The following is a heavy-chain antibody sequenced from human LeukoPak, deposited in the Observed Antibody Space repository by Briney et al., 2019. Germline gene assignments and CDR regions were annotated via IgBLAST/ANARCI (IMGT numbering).Heavy chain of an antibody. J-gene: IGHJ5*02. CDR1: GYPFTSYW. D-gene: IGHD6-19*01. CDR3: ARYSSGWYNNWFDP. CDR2: IDPSDSYT. V-gene: IGHV5-10-1*01. Sequence: GESLKISCKGSGYPFTSYWIAWVRQVPGKGLEWMGRIDPSDSYTNYSPSFQGHVTISADKSISTAYLQWSSLKASDTAMYYCARYSSGWYNNWFDPWGQGTLVTVSS.